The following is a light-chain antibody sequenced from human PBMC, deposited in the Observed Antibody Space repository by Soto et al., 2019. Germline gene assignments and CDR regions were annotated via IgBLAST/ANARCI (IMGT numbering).Light chain of an antibody. J-gene: IGKJ2*01. V-gene: IGKV3-20*01. Sequence: EIVLTQSPGTLSLSPGESTTLSCRASRGISSSYLAWYQQKPGQAPRLLIYAASTRATGIPDRFRGSGSATDFTLTISRLEPEDSAVYDCQQYGASPPYTFGQGTKLEIK. CDR2: AAS. CDR1: RGISSSY. CDR3: QQYGASPPYT.